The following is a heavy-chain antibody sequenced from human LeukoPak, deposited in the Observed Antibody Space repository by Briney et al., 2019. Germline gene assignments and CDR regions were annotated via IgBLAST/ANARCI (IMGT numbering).Heavy chain of an antibody. V-gene: IGHV3-11*04. D-gene: IGHD3-9*01. CDR1: GGSISSGGYY. Sequence: LSLTFTVSGGSISSGGYYWSWIRQPPGKGLEWVSYISSSGSTIYYADSVKGRFTISRDNAKNSLYLQMNSLRAEDTAVYYCASPGYDILTGYHMGRDYWGQGTLVTVSS. CDR3: ASPGYDILTGYHMGRDY. J-gene: IGHJ4*02. CDR2: ISSSGSTI.